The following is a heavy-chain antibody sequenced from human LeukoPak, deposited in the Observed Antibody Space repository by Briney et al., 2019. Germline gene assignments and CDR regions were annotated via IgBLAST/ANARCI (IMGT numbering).Heavy chain of an antibody. Sequence: ASVKVSCKASGYTFTGYYMHWVRQAPGQGLEWMGWINPNSGGTNYAQKFQGWVTMTRDTSISTAYMELSRLRSDDTAVYYCARDRYSGSSRYYYGMDVWGQGTTVTVSS. D-gene: IGHD1-26*01. CDR1: GYTFTGYY. CDR2: INPNSGGT. V-gene: IGHV1-2*04. J-gene: IGHJ6*02. CDR3: ARDRYSGSSRYYYGMDV.